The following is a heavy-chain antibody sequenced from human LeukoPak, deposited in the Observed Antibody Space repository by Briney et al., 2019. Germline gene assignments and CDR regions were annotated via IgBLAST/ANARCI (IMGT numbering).Heavy chain of an antibody. CDR2: INPNSGGT. J-gene: IGHJ6*03. Sequence: ASVKVSCKASGYTFTGYYMHWVRQAPGQGLEWMGWINPNSGGTNYAQKLQGRVTMTRDTSISTAYMELSRLRSDDTAVYYCASAGGNTRYYYYYYYMDVWGKGTTVTVSS. CDR3: ASAGGNTRYYYYYYYMDV. V-gene: IGHV1-2*02. D-gene: IGHD3-10*01. CDR1: GYTFTGYY.